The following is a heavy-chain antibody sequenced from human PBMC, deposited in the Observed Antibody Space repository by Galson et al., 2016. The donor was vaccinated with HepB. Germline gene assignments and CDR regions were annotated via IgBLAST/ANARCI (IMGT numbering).Heavy chain of an antibody. CDR3: AHASVLQFLEWWAESWFAP. D-gene: IGHD3-3*01. CDR1: GFSLSSSGVG. J-gene: IGHJ5*02. Sequence: PALVKPTQTLTLTCTFSGFSLSSSGVGVGWIRQPPGKALEWLALIYWNDDKRYSPSLKSRLTITKDTSKNQVVLTMTNMDPVDTATYYCAHASVLQFLEWWAESWFAPWGQGAVVTVSS. V-gene: IGHV2-5*01. CDR2: IYWNDDK.